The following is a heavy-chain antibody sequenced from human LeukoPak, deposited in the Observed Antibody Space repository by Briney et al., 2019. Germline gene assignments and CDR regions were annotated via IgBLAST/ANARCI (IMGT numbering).Heavy chain of an antibody. CDR3: ARERYYDSSGYPAFDY. CDR1: GFTFSSYW. D-gene: IGHD3-22*01. Sequence: GGSLRLSCAASGFTFSSYWMSWVRQAPGKGLEWVANIKQDGSEKYYVDSVKGRFTISRDNAKNSLYLQMNSLRAEDTAVYYCARERYYDSSGYPAFDYGGQGPLVTVSS. J-gene: IGHJ4*02. CDR2: IKQDGSEK. V-gene: IGHV3-7*01.